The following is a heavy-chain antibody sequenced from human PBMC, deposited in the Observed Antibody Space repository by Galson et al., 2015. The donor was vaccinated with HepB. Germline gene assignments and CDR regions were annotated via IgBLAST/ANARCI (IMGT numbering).Heavy chain of an antibody. Sequence: SLRLSCAASGFTFSTYGMSWVRQAPGKGLEWVSSISHSGAGTYYADSVKGRFTVSRDNSNRTLYLQMNSLRAEDTAVYYCAKPHLPMILVAFDFWGQGTLVTVSS. J-gene: IGHJ4*02. CDR3: AKPHLPMILVAFDF. CDR2: ISHSGAGT. CDR1: GFTFSTYG. V-gene: IGHV3-23*01. D-gene: IGHD3-22*01.